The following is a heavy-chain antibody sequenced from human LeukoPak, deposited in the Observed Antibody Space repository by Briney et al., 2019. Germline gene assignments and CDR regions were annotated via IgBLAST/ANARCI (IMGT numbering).Heavy chain of an antibody. V-gene: IGHV3-53*01. CDR1: GFTFSSYA. CDR2: IYSGGST. CDR3: ARNYDFWSGYYRSGAFDI. Sequence: PGGSLRLSCAASGFTFSSYAMSWVRQAPGKGLEWVSVIYSGGSTYYADSVKGRFTISRDNSKNTLYLQMNSLRAEDTAVYYCARNYDFWSGYYRSGAFDIWGQGTMVTVSS. J-gene: IGHJ3*02. D-gene: IGHD3-3*01.